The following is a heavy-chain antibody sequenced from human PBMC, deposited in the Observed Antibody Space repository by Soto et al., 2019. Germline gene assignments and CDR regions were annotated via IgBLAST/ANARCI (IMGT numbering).Heavy chain of an antibody. CDR2: INPNSGGT. CDR1: GYTFTGYY. D-gene: IGHD3-10*01. V-gene: IGHV1-2*02. CDR3: ASSTMVRGVIITSHYYYGMDV. Sequence: ASVKVSCKASGYTFTGYYMHWVRQAPGQGLEWMGWINPNSGGTNYAQKFQGRVTMTRDTSISTAYMELSRLRSDDTAVYYCASSTMVRGVIITSHYYYGMDVWRQGTTVTVSS. J-gene: IGHJ6*02.